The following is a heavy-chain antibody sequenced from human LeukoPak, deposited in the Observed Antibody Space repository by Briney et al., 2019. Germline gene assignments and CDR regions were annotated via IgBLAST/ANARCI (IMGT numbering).Heavy chain of an antibody. CDR3: ARARGYFDL. CDR1: GDTFSSNSAA. J-gene: IGHJ2*01. V-gene: IGHV6-1*01. D-gene: IGHD3-10*01. Sequence: SQTLSLTCAISGDTFSSNSAAWSWIRQSPSRGLEWLGRTYYRSKWNNNYAISVKSRITNNQDTSKNQFSLQLNSVTTEDTGVYYCARARGYFDLWGRGTLVTVSS. CDR2: TYYRSKWNN.